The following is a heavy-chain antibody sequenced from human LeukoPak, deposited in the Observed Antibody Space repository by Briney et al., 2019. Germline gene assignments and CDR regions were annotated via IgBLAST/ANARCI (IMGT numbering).Heavy chain of an antibody. J-gene: IGHJ4*02. Sequence: GGSLRFSCAGSGFNFGIYSMDWVRQAPGKGLEWVAYVSAGSTGIFYAASVKGRFSISRDNAQKSLYLQMNSLRAEDTAIYYCVREKGGFGFVLWGRGTLVTVSS. CDR2: VSAGSTGI. CDR1: GFNFGIYS. D-gene: IGHD3-16*01. V-gene: IGHV3-48*04. CDR3: VREKGGFGFVL.